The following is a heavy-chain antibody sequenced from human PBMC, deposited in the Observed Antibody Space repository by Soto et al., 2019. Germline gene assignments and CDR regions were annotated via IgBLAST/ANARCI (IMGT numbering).Heavy chain of an antibody. J-gene: IGHJ6*03. CDR1: GFTFSSYS. CDR2: ISSSSSYI. Sequence: PGGSLRLSCAASGFTFSSYSMNWVRQAPGKGLEWVSSISSSSSYIYYADSVKGRFTISRDNAKNSLYLQMNSLRSEDTAVYYCARGDGKGSSSIYYYYMDVWGKGTTVTVSS. V-gene: IGHV3-21*04. D-gene: IGHD6-6*01. CDR3: ARGDGKGSSSIYYYYMDV.